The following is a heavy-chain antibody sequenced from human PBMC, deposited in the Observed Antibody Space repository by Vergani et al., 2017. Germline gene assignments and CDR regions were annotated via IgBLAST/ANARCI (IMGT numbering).Heavy chain of an antibody. CDR1: GYTFTSYG. CDR2: IGAYNGNT. Sequence: VKGVRAGEEGKEPGASVKVSCKASGYTFTSYGISWVRRAPGQGLEWMGWIGAYNGNTNYGQKLQGRVTMTTDTSTSTAYMELRSLRSDDTAVYYCARGGDSGYDYDPSLGYYYYGMDVWGQGTTVTVSS. J-gene: IGHJ6*02. V-gene: IGHV1-18*04. CDR3: ARGGDSGYDYDPSLGYYYYGMDV. D-gene: IGHD5-12*01.